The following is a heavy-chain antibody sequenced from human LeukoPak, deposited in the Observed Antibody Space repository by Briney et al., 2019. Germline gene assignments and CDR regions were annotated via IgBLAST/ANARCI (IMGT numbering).Heavy chain of an antibody. Sequence: ESLKISWKASGYSFTNYWIGWVRQIPGKGLEWSGTIYPGDSDTRYSPSFQGQVTFSADKSINSAYLQWNSLRASDTAIYYCARRSRYYYYGMDVWGQGTTVAVSS. J-gene: IGHJ6*02. CDR2: IYPGDSDT. CDR3: ARRSRYYYYGMDV. D-gene: IGHD2-15*01. V-gene: IGHV5-51*01. CDR1: GYSFTNYW.